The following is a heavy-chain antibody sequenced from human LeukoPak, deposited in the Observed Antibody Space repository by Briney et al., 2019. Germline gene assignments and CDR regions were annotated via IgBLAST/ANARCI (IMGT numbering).Heavy chain of an antibody. CDR3: ARSWAGMYYPFYYFDY. Sequence: SETLSLTCTVSGSSISNWYWSWLRQPPGKGLEWIAEINHRGTTHYNPSLKSRVSISADTSKNQFSLHLDSVTAADTAVYYCARSWAGMYYPFYYFDYWGQGTLVSVSS. CDR1: GSSISNWY. CDR2: INHRGTT. J-gene: IGHJ4*02. V-gene: IGHV4-34*01. D-gene: IGHD1-26*01.